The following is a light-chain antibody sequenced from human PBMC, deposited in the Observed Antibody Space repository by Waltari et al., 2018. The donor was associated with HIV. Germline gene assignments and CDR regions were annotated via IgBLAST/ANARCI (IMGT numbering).Light chain of an antibody. J-gene: IGLJ3*02. Sequence: QSVLTQPPSVSAAPGQKVTISCSGSSSNIGNNYVSWYQQLPGTAPKLLIYDNKKRPSGSPDRFSGSKSGTSSTLGITGLQTGDEADYYCGTWDSSLSAGVFGGGTKLTVL. CDR3: GTWDSSLSAGV. CDR1: SSNIGNNY. CDR2: DNK. V-gene: IGLV1-51*01.